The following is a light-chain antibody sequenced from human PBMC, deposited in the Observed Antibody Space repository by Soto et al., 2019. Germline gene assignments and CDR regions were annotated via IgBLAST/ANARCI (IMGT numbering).Light chain of an antibody. CDR3: QQRDSWPLT. CDR2: DVS. CDR1: QSVRSD. V-gene: IGKV3-11*01. J-gene: IGKJ4*01. Sequence: EIVLTQSPATLSLSPGERATLSCRASQSVRSDLAWYQQKPGQAPRLLIYDVSDRATGVPARFSGSGSGTAFTLTISSLEPEDSAVYYCQQRDSWPLTFGGGTKVEIK.